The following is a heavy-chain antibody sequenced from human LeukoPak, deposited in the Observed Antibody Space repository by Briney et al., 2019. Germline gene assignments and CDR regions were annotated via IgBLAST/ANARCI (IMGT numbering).Heavy chain of an antibody. CDR3: ARDEKPIVGATFYYYYMDV. Sequence: ASVKVSCKASGYAFTSYAMNWVRQAPGQGLEWMGWINTNTGNPTYAQGFTGRFVFSLDTSVSTAYLQISSLKAEDTAVYYCARDEKPIVGATFYYYYMDVWGKGTTVTVSS. J-gene: IGHJ6*03. D-gene: IGHD1-26*01. CDR2: INTNTGNP. V-gene: IGHV7-4-1*02. CDR1: GYAFTSYA.